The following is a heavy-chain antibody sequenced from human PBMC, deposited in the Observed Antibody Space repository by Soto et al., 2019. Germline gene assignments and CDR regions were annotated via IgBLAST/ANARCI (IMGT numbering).Heavy chain of an antibody. CDR2: ISGSGGST. Sequence: GGSLRLSCAASGFTFSSYAMSWVRQAPGKGLEWVSAISGSGGSTYYADSVKGRFTISRDNSKNTLYLQMNSLRAEDTAVYYCAKDPLKYYGSGSNNWFDPWGQGTLVTVSS. CDR1: GFTFSSYA. V-gene: IGHV3-23*01. CDR3: AKDPLKYYGSGSNNWFDP. J-gene: IGHJ5*02. D-gene: IGHD3-10*01.